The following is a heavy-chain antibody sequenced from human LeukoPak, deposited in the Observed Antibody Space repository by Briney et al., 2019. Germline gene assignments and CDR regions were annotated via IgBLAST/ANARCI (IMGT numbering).Heavy chain of an antibody. V-gene: IGHV1-69*04. CDR1: GGTFSSYA. CDR2: IIPTLGIA. D-gene: IGHD6-13*01. CDR3: ARDSSSWEYYYGMDV. J-gene: IGHJ6*02. Sequence: SVKVSCKASGGTFSSYAISWVRQAPGQGLEWMGRIIPTLGIANYAQKFQGRVTITADKSTSTAYMDLSSLRSEDTAVYYCARDSSSWEYYYGMDVWGQGTTVTVSS.